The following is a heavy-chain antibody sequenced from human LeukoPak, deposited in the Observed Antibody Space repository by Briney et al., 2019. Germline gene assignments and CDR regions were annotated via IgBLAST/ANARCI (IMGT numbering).Heavy chain of an antibody. J-gene: IGHJ4*02. CDR1: GFSFSSYG. D-gene: IGHD1-26*01. CDR3: ARGGALTSFDS. V-gene: IGHV1-18*01. Sequence: GASVRVSCKASGFSFSSYGFSWVRQAPGQGLEWMGWISAYNGKTNYAQKFQGRVTMITDTSTTTVYMDLRSLRSDDTAVYFCARGGALTSFDSWGQGTLITVSS. CDR2: ISAYNGKT.